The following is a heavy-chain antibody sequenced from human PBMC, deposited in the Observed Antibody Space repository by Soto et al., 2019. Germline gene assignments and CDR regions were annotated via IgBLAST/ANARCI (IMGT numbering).Heavy chain of an antibody. CDR1: GFTFSIYA. D-gene: IGHD1-26*01. V-gene: IGHV3-23*01. CDR3: AKLSPYSGSSYRDD. J-gene: IGHJ4*02. CDR2: ISGNGGST. Sequence: AGGSLRLSCAVSGFTFSIYAMSWVRQAPGKGLECVSGISGNGGSTYYADSVKGRFTISRDNSKNTVYLQMNSLRADDTAVYYCAKLSPYSGSSYRDDWGQGTLVTVSS.